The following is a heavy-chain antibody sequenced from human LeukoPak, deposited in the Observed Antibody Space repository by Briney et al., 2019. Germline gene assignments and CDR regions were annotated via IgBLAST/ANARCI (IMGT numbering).Heavy chain of an antibody. Sequence: SETLSLTCAVYGGSFSGYYWSWIRQPPGKGLEWIGEINHSGSTNYNPSLKSRGTISVDTSKNQFSLKLSSVTAADTAVYYCARGRVPAAIPYYYYGMDVWGKGTTVTVSS. CDR1: GGSFSGYY. J-gene: IGHJ6*04. CDR2: INHSGST. CDR3: ARGRVPAAIPYYYYGMDV. V-gene: IGHV4-34*01. D-gene: IGHD2-2*01.